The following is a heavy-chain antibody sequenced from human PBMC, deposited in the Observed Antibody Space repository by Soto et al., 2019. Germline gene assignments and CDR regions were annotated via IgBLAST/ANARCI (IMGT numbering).Heavy chain of an antibody. CDR2: ISGYNGNT. CDR1: GYTFSGYS. J-gene: IGHJ6*02. CDR3: ARDVLGGGPPAYPDMED. V-gene: IGHV1-18*04. D-gene: IGHD2-21*01. Sequence: WASVKVSCEASGYTFSGYSITWVRQAPGEGLEWMGRISGYNGNTNYARTVRGRLTLTTDTSTSAAYMELRSLRSDETAVYYCARDVLGGGPPAYPDMEDWGQGTTVT.